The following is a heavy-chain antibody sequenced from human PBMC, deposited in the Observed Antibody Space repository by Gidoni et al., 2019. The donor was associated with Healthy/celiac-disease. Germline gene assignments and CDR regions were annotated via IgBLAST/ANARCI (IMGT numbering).Heavy chain of an antibody. CDR3: AKHPRFSTQYYYGMDV. CDR1: GFTFSSYA. V-gene: IGHV3-23*01. D-gene: IGHD2-2*01. Sequence: EVQLLESGGGLVQPGGSLSLSCAASGFTFSSYAMSWVRQAPGKGLEWVSAISGSGGSTYYADSVKGRFTISRDNSKNTLYLQMNSLRAEDTAVYYCAKHPRFSTQYYYGMDVWGQGTTVTVS. J-gene: IGHJ6*02. CDR2: ISGSGGST.